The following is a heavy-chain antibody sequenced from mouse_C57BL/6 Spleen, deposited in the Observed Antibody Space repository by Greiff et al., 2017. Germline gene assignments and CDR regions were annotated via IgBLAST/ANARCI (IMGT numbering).Heavy chain of an antibody. Sequence: QVQLQQSGPELVKPGASVKISCKASGYAFSSSWMNWVKQRPGKGLEWIGRIYPGDGDTNYNGKFKGKATLTADKSSSTAYMQLSSLTSEDSAVYFCARSGSNYWYFDYWGQGTTLTVSS. CDR2: IYPGDGDT. V-gene: IGHV1-82*01. CDR3: ARSGSNYWYFDY. D-gene: IGHD2-5*01. J-gene: IGHJ2*01. CDR1: GYAFSSSW.